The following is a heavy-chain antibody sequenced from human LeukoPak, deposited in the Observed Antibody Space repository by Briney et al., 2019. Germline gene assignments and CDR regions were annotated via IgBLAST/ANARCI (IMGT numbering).Heavy chain of an antibody. D-gene: IGHD5-24*01. CDR3: AKDDAWLQYGN. CDR2: ISGSGETT. CDR1: GFTFNSYG. V-gene: IGHV3-23*01. J-gene: IGHJ4*02. Sequence: GGSLRLSCAASGFTFNSYGMTWVRQAPGKGLEWVSVISGSGETTHYTDSVKGRFTISRDNSKSTLYLQMNSLRAEDTAVYYCAKDDAWLQYGNWGRGTLVTVSS.